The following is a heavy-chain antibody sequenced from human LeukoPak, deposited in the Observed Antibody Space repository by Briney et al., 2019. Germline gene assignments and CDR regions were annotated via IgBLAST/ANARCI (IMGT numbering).Heavy chain of an antibody. Sequence: GGSLRLSCAASGFTFSSYSMNWVRQAPGKGLEWVSSISSSSSYIYYADSVKGRFTISRDNAKNSLYLQMNSLRAEDTAVYYRAGGGRTISEYFQHWGQGTLVTVSS. D-gene: IGHD2-8*01. V-gene: IGHV3-21*01. CDR1: GFTFSSYS. J-gene: IGHJ1*01. CDR2: ISSSSSYI. CDR3: AGGGRTISEYFQH.